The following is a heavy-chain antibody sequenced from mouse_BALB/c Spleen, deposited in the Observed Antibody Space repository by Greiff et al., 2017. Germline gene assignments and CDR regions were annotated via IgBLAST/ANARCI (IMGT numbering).Heavy chain of an antibody. J-gene: IGHJ4*01. Sequence: VQLQQSGAELVKPGASVKLSCTASGFNIKDTYMHWVKQRPEQGLEWIGRIDPANGNTKYDPKFQGKATITADTSSNTAYLQLSSLTSEDTAVYYCASSLYYEAMDYWGQGTSVTVSS. D-gene: IGHD2-4*01. CDR3: ASSLYYEAMDY. CDR1: GFNIKDTY. CDR2: IDPANGNT. V-gene: IGHV14-3*02.